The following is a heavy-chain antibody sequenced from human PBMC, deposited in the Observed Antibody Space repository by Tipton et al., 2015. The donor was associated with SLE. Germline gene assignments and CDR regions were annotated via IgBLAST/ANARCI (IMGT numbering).Heavy chain of an antibody. V-gene: IGHV4-4*02. CDR2: IYHTGST. J-gene: IGHJ6*03. CDR3: ASKGYGDYVYYYMDV. Sequence: SLRLSCDVSGDSISSLYWWSWVRQSPRKGLEWIADIYHTGSTNYNPSLESRVTISLDKSRNQFSLKLSFVTAADTAVYYCASKGYGDYVYYYMDVWGKGTTVTVSS. CDR1: GDSISSLYW. D-gene: IGHD4-17*01.